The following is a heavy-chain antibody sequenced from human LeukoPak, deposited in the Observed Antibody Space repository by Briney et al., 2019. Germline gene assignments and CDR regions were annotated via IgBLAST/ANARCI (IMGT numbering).Heavy chain of an antibody. D-gene: IGHD6-13*01. CDR2: IIPIFGTA. CDR1: GGTFSSYA. CDR3: ASHIAAAGSEGFDY. V-gene: IGHV1-69*06. J-gene: IGHJ4*02. Sequence: SVKVSCKASGGTFSSYATSWVRQAPGQGLEWMGGIIPIFGTANYAQKFQGRVTITADKSTSTAYMELSSLGSEDTAVYYCASHIAAAGSEGFDYWGQGTLVTVSS.